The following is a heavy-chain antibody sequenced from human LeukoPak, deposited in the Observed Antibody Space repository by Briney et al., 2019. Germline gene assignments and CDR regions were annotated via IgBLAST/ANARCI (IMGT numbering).Heavy chain of an antibody. CDR1: GFTFSSYS. V-gene: IGHV3-21*01. CDR2: ISSSSSYI. CDR3: ARDARSMIFGVVTTNQFDY. D-gene: IGHD3/OR15-3a*01. Sequence: GGSLRLSCAASGFTFSSYSMNWVRQAPGKGLEWVSSISSSSSYIYYADSVKGRFTISRDNAKNSLYLQMNSLRAEDTAVYYCARDARSMIFGVVTTNQFDYWGQGTLVTVSS. J-gene: IGHJ4*02.